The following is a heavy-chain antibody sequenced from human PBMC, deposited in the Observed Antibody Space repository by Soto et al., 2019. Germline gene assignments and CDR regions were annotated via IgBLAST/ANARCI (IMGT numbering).Heavy chain of an antibody. D-gene: IGHD6-13*01. CDR3: AHIRAAAGDYYYYGMDV. CDR2: IYWDDDK. J-gene: IGHJ6*02. CDR1: GFSLSTSGVG. V-gene: IGHV2-5*02. Sequence: QITLKESGPTLVKPTQTLTLTCTFSGFSLSTSGVGVGWIRQPPGKALEWLALIYWDDDKRYSPSLKSSLTITKDTYKNQVVLTMTNMDPVDTSTYYCAHIRAAAGDYYYYGMDVWGRGTTVTVSS.